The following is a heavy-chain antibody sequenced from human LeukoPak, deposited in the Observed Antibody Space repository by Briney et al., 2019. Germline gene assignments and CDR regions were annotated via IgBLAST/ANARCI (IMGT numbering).Heavy chain of an antibody. D-gene: IGHD4-17*01. CDR2: INPNSGGT. CDR1: GYTFTDYY. V-gene: IGHV1-2*05. Sequence: ASVKVSCKASGYTFTDYYMQWVRQAPGQGLEWMGRINPNSGGTNYAQKFQGRVTMTRDTSISTAYMELSRLRSDDTGVYYCARGTVTNDAFDIWGQGTMVTVSS. CDR3: ARGTVTNDAFDI. J-gene: IGHJ3*02.